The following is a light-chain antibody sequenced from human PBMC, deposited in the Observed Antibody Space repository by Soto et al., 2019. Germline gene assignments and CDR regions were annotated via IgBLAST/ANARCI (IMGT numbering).Light chain of an antibody. J-gene: IGKJ4*01. CDR2: DAA. Sequence: DIPLTQSPPSLSASVGDGVTITCQASQDITNYLNWYQHKSGKSPKLLIFDAANLEAGVPSRFSGRGSGTDFTLTISSLQPEGFATYYCQQANSFPLTFGGGTKVEIK. CDR1: QDITNY. V-gene: IGKV1-33*01. CDR3: QQANSFPLT.